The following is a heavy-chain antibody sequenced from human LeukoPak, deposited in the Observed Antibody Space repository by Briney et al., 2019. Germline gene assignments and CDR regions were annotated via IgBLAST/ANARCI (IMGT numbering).Heavy chain of an antibody. CDR3: ARSPNSSGWPRIFDP. D-gene: IGHD6-19*01. V-gene: IGHV3-23*01. Sequence: GGSLRLSCVASGFTFSTYAMGWVRQVPGKGLEWVSSVSESGGGTYYADSVKGRFTISRDNSKDTLSLQMNSLRAEDKAVYYCARSPNSSGWPRIFDPWGQGALVTVSS. CDR2: VSESGGGT. J-gene: IGHJ5*02. CDR1: GFTFSTYA.